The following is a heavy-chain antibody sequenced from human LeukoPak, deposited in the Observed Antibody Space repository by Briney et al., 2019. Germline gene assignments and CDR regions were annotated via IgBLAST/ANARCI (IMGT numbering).Heavy chain of an antibody. Sequence: GGFLRLSCAASGFTFGDTWMNWVRQAPGQGPEWVANIKQDGSEKFYVASVKGRFTISRDNAKNSLYLQMNSLRAEDTALYYCATSYDMGWLIGYWGQGTLVTVPS. CDR2: IKQDGSEK. J-gene: IGHJ4*02. V-gene: IGHV3-7*03. CDR1: GFTFGDTW. CDR3: ATSYDMGWLIGY. D-gene: IGHD3/OR15-3a*01.